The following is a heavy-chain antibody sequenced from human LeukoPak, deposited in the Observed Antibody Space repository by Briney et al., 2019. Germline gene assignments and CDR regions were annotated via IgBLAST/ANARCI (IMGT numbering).Heavy chain of an antibody. CDR2: ISRSGNTK. D-gene: IGHD5-24*01. CDR1: GFSFTTYE. Sequence: RGGSLRLSCAASGFSFTTYEMNWVRQAPGKGLEWVSYISRSGNTKYYSDSVKGRFTISRDNVKDSLYLQMNSLRAEDTAVYYCARDLDGYNTFDYWGQGTLVTVSS. CDR3: ARDLDGYNTFDY. V-gene: IGHV3-48*03. J-gene: IGHJ4*02.